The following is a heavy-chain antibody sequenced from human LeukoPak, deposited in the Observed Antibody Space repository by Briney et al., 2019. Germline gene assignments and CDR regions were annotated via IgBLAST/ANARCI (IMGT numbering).Heavy chain of an antibody. CDR1: GFTFSSYS. CDR3: ARVGVPAAIDY. J-gene: IGHJ4*02. D-gene: IGHD2-2*01. Sequence: GGSLRLSCAASGFTFSSYSMNWVRQAPRKGLEWVSSISSSSSYIYYADSVKGRFTISRDNAKNSLYLQMNSLRAEDTAVYYCARVGVPAAIDYWGQGTLVTVSS. CDR2: ISSSSSYI. V-gene: IGHV3-21*01.